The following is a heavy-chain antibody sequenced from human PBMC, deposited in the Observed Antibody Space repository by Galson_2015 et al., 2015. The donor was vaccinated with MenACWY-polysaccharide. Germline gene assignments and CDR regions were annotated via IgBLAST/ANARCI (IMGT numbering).Heavy chain of an antibody. D-gene: IGHD1-26*01. Sequence: SLRLSCAGSGFAFSNYAMSWVRQAPGKGLEWVSLIHNDAATTGYADFVKGRFTISRDKSKNIVYLQMNSLSAEDTAIYYCAKAGGWEVTEYYSDYWGQGTLVTVSS. CDR1: GFAFSNYA. V-gene: IGHV3-23*01. CDR2: IHNDAATT. J-gene: IGHJ4*02. CDR3: AKAGGWEVTEYYSDY.